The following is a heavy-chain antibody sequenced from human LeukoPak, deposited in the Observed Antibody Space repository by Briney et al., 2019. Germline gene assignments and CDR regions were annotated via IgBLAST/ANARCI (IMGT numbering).Heavy chain of an antibody. V-gene: IGHV3-23*01. D-gene: IGHD3-3*01. CDR2: ISGSGGST. J-gene: IGHJ4*02. Sequence: GGSLRLSCAASGFTFSSYAMSWVRQAPGKGLEWVSAISGSGGSTYYADSVKGRFTISRDNSKNTLYLQMNSLRAEDTAVYYCAIFWSGYKGYYFDYWGQGTLVTVSS. CDR1: GFTFSSYA. CDR3: AIFWSGYKGYYFDY.